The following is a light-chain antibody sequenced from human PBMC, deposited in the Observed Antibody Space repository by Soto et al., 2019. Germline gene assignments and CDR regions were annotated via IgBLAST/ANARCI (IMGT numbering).Light chain of an antibody. CDR2: RNH. V-gene: IGLV1-47*01. Sequence: QSVLTQPPSASGTPGQTVTISCSGSSSNIGDNHVYWYQQLPGAPPKLLIYRNHQRPSGVSDRFSGSKSGTSASLAISGLRSEDEADYHCASWDDTLDSPVAFGGGTKLTVL. CDR3: ASWDDTLDSPVA. J-gene: IGLJ2*01. CDR1: SSNIGDNH.